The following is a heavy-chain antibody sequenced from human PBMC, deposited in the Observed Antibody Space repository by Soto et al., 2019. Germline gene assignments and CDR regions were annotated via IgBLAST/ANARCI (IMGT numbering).Heavy chain of an antibody. Sequence: ASVKVSCKVSGYTLTELSMHWVRQAPGKGLEWMGGFDPEDGETIYAQKFQGRVTMTEDTSTDTAYMELSSLRSEDTAVYYCATDVWYSSIPDRIVFGYWGQGTLVTVSS. CDR1: GYTLTELS. D-gene: IGHD5-18*01. J-gene: IGHJ4*02. V-gene: IGHV1-24*01. CDR2: FDPEDGET. CDR3: ATDVWYSSIPDRIVFGY.